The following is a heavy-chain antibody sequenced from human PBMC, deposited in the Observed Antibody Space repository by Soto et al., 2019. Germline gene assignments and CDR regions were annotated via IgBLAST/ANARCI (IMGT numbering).Heavy chain of an antibody. CDR3: AGHSGGWHGRGFPLDD. Sequence: QVQLVESGGGVVQPGWSLRLSCAASGFTFSNYGMHWVRQAPGKGLEWVAVIWYDGSNKYYADSVKGRFTISRDNSKNTLYLQMNSLRAEDTAVYYCAGHSGGWHGRGFPLDDWGQGALVTVSS. CDR1: GFTFSNYG. D-gene: IGHD6-19*01. V-gene: IGHV3-33*01. J-gene: IGHJ4*02. CDR2: IWYDGSNK.